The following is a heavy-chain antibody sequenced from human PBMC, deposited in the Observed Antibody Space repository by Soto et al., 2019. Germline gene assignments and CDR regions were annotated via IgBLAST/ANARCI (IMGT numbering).Heavy chain of an antibody. D-gene: IGHD3-22*01. Sequence: QVQLVQSGAEVKKPGASVKVSCKASGYTFTSSGMSWVRQAPGQGLEWMGWISAHTGSSEYAQRFQGRGTVTADRSTSTAYMELRSLRSDDTAVYYCARAFFYHGSDSRGYSFAAFDYWGPGTLVTVSS. V-gene: IGHV1-18*01. J-gene: IGHJ3*01. CDR2: ISAHTGSS. CDR3: ARAFFYHGSDSRGYSFAAFDY. CDR1: GYTFTSSG.